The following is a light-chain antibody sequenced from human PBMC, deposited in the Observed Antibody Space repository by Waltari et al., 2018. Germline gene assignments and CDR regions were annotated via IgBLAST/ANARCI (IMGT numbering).Light chain of an antibody. J-gene: IGKJ1*01. Sequence: DIQMTQSPSTLSASVGDTVSITCRASQSIRSWLAWYQRKPGKAPKPLIYEASTVESGVPSRFSGSGSGTEFTLVISSLQPEDFASYHCQQYDRYPWTFGLGTEVEIK. CDR2: EAS. V-gene: IGKV1-5*03. CDR1: QSIRSW. CDR3: QQYDRYPWT.